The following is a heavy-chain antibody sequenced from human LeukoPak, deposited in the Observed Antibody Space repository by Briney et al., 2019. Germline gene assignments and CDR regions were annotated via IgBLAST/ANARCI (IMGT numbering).Heavy chain of an antibody. V-gene: IGHV3-15*01. CDR1: GLTFNVAW. D-gene: IGHD1-7*01. J-gene: IGHJ4*02. CDR3: ITDPSCETNN. Sequence: GGSLRLSCAVSGLTFNVAWMSWVRQAPGKGLEWIGRIKSKTDGETTDYAAPVRGRFSISRDDSKDTLYLQMNSLKTEDTAVYYCITDPSCETNNWGQGTLVTVSS. CDR2: IKSKTDGETT.